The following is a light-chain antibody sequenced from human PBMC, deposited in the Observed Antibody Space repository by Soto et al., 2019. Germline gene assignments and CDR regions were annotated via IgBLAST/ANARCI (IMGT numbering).Light chain of an antibody. CDR3: QKCKVAPFT. V-gene: IGKV1-27*01. Sequence: DIQMTQSQSSLSAFVGDRVTITCRASQDIGNFLAWYQQKPGKVPKLLIYAASTLQSGVPSRFSGSGSGTDFTLTISSLQPEDVATYYCQKCKVAPFTFGGGTKVDIK. CDR2: AAS. J-gene: IGKJ4*01. CDR1: QDIGNF.